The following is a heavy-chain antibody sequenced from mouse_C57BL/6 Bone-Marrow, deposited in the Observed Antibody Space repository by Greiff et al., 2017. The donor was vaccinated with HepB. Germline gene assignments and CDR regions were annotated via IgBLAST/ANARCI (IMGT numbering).Heavy chain of an antibody. D-gene: IGHD2-1*01. CDR2: ISNGGGST. J-gene: IGHJ4*01. CDR3: ARPHGNYYAMDY. CDR1: GFTFSDYY. Sequence: EVMLVESGGGLVQPGGSLKLSCAASGFTFSDYYMYWVRQTPEKRLEWVAYISNGGGSTYYPDTVKGRFTISRDNAKNTLYLQMSSLKSEDTAMYYCARPHGNYYAMDYWGQGTSVTVSS. V-gene: IGHV5-12*01.